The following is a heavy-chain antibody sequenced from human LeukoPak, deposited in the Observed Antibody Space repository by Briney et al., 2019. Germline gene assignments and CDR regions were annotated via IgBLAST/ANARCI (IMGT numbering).Heavy chain of an antibody. CDR2: INHSGST. CDR3: ARDLDDSSGYYNDY. J-gene: IGHJ4*02. CDR1: GGSFSGYY. Sequence: SETLSLTCAVYGGSFSGYYWSWIRQPPGKGLEWIGEINHSGSTNYNPSLKSRVTISVDTSKNQFSLKLSSVTAADTAVYYCARDLDDSSGYYNDYWGQGTLVTVSS. V-gene: IGHV4-34*01. D-gene: IGHD3-22*01.